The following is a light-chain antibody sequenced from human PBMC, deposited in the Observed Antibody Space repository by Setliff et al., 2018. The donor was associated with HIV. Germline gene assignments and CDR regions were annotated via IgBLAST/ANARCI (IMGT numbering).Light chain of an antibody. CDR1: SSDIGGYNF. V-gene: IGLV2-14*03. CDR3: SSYTFSSTPYV. CDR2: DVA. J-gene: IGLJ1*01. Sequence: QSVLTQPASVSGSPGQSIAISCTGTSSDIGGYNFISWYQQHPGKAPKLILYDVAQRPSGVSDRFSGSKSGNTASLTISGLQTEDEADYYCSSYTFSSTPYVFGTGTKVTVL.